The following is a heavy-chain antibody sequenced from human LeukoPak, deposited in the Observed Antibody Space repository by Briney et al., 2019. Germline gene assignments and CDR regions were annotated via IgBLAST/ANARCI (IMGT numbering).Heavy chain of an antibody. V-gene: IGHV4-4*09. Sequence: SETLSLTCTVSGGFISSYYWSWIRQPPGKGLEWIGYIYTSGSTNYNPSLKSRVTISVDTSKNQFSLKLSSVTAADTAVYYCARLIYDFWSGYYMSGWFDPWGQGTLVTVSS. J-gene: IGHJ5*02. CDR2: IYTSGST. CDR1: GGFISSYY. CDR3: ARLIYDFWSGYYMSGWFDP. D-gene: IGHD3-3*01.